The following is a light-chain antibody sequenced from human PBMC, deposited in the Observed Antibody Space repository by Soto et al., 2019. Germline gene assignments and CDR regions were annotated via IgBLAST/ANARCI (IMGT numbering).Light chain of an antibody. V-gene: IGKV1-5*03. J-gene: IGKJ1*01. CDR1: QSISSW. CDR2: KAS. CDR3: QHYNSYSRT. Sequence: DIQMPQSPSTLSASVGDRVTITCRASQSISSWLAWYQQKPGKAPNLLIYKASSLESGVPSRFSGSGSGTEFTLTISGLQPDDFATDYCQHYNSYSRTFGQGTKVEIK.